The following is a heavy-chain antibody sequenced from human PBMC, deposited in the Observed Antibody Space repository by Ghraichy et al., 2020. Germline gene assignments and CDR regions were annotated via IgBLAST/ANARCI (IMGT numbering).Heavy chain of an antibody. V-gene: IGHV1-2*02. Sequence: ASVKVSCKASGYTFTGYYMHWVRQAPGQGLEWMGWINPNSGGTNYAQKFQGRVTMTRDTSLSTAYMELSRLRSDDTAVYYCARPDLLLYYDAFDIWGQGTMVTVSS. CDR3: ARPDLLLYYDAFDI. CDR2: INPNSGGT. J-gene: IGHJ3*02. D-gene: IGHD2-15*01. CDR1: GYTFTGYY.